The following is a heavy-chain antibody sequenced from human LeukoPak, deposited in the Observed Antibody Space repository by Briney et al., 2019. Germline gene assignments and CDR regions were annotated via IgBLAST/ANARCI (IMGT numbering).Heavy chain of an antibody. CDR1: GGTFSSYA. D-gene: IGHD3-3*01. CDR2: IIPILGTA. V-gene: IGHV1-69*13. J-gene: IGHJ4*02. Sequence: SVKVSCKASGGTFSSYAISWVRQAPGQGLEWMGGIIPILGTANYAQKFQGRVTITADESTSTAYMELSSLRSEDTAVYYCARVQSPYYDFWSGYYSFDYWGQGTLVTVSS. CDR3: ARVQSPYYDFWSGYYSFDY.